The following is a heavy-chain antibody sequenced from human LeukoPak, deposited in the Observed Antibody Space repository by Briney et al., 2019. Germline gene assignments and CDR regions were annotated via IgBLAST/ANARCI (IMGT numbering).Heavy chain of an antibody. J-gene: IGHJ5*02. CDR1: DDSISDYY. V-gene: IGHV4-59*01. Sequence: SETLSLTCTVSDDSISDYYRGWIRQPPGKGLEWIGYIYYSGSTNYNPSLKSRVTISVDTSKNQFSLKLSSVTAADTAVYYCARASVGYCSGGSCYRGVNWFDPWGQGTLVTVSS. CDR3: ARASVGYCSGGSCYRGVNWFDP. CDR2: IYYSGST. D-gene: IGHD2-15*01.